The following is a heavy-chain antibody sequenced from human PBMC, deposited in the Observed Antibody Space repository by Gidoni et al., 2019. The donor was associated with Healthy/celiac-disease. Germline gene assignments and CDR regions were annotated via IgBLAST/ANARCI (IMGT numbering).Heavy chain of an antibody. V-gene: IGHV3-23*01. CDR1: GFTFSSYA. CDR2: ISGSGGST. Sequence: EVQLLESGGGLVQPGGSLRLSCAASGFTFSSYAMSWVRQAPGKGLEWVSAISGSGGSTYYADSVKGRFTISRDNSKNTLYLQMNSLRAEDTAVYYCAKSSSSWYEIYYYGMDVWGQGTTVTVSS. J-gene: IGHJ6*02. D-gene: IGHD6-13*01. CDR3: AKSSSSWYEIYYYGMDV.